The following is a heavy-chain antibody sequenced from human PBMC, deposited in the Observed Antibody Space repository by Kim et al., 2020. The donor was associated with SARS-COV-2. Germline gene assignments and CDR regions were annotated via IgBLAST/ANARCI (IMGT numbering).Heavy chain of an antibody. J-gene: IGHJ4*02. Sequence: GGSLRLSCAASGFTFSNAWMSWVRQAPGKGLKWVGRIKSKTDGGTTDYAAPVKGRFTISRDDSKNTLYLQMNSLKTEDTAVYYCTTDRHRVRGVIHQSEDYWGQGTLVTVSS. CDR1: GFTFSNAW. D-gene: IGHD3-10*01. CDR3: TTDRHRVRGVIHQSEDY. CDR2: IKSKTDGGTT. V-gene: IGHV3-15*01.